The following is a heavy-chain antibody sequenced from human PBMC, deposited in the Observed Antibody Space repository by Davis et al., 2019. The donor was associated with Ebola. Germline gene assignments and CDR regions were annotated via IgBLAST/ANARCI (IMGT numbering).Heavy chain of an antibody. J-gene: IGHJ3*01. D-gene: IGHD1-26*01. CDR2: IRYDANNK. Sequence: GGSLRLSCAASGFTFSSYGMHWVRQAPGKGLEWVAFIRYDANNKYHADSVKGRFTISRDNSMNTLHLQMNSLRVEDTAIYYCAKDTSNVWFDVWGQGTMVTVSS. CDR3: AKDTSNVWFDV. V-gene: IGHV3-30*02. CDR1: GFTFSSYG.